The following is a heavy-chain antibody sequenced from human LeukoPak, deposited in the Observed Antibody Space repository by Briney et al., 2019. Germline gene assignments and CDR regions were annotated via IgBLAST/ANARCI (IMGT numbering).Heavy chain of an antibody. Sequence: SETLSLTCTVSGDFITASYWSWIRQPPGKGLEWIGYVYYSGSTEYNPSLRSRVTISLEMSKHQFSLKLTSVTAADTAVYYCARVSGLNNFDYWGQGTLVTVSS. V-gene: IGHV4-59*12. J-gene: IGHJ4*02. D-gene: IGHD1/OR15-1a*01. CDR1: GDFITASY. CDR3: ARVSGLNNFDY. CDR2: VYYSGST.